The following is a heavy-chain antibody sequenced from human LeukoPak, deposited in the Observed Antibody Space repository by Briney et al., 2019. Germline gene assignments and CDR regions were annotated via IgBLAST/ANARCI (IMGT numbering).Heavy chain of an antibody. CDR3: AREYCSSTSCQADY. CDR1: GGSISGYY. Sequence: SETLSLTCTVSGGSISGYYWNWIRQPPGKGLEWIGYIYYSGSTHYNPSLKSRVTISVDTSMNQFSLKLSSVSAADTAVYYCAREYCSSTSCQADYWGQGTLVTVSS. CDR2: IYYSGST. D-gene: IGHD2-2*01. J-gene: IGHJ4*02. V-gene: IGHV4-59*01.